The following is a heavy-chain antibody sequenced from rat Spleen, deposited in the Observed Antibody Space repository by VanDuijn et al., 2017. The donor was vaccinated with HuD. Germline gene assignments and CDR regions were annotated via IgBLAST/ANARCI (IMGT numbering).Heavy chain of an antibody. J-gene: IGHJ2*01. Sequence: EVQLVESGGGLVQPGRSLKLSCAASGFTYSNYVMAWVRQAPTKGLEWVASISPSGATYYRDSVKGRFTISRDNAKTTLYLQIDSLRSEDTATYYCTRHYFNDGPFDYWGQGVMVTVSS. D-gene: IGHD1-12*02. CDR1: GFTYSNYV. CDR3: TRHYFNDGPFDY. CDR2: ISPSGAT. V-gene: IGHV5S13*01.